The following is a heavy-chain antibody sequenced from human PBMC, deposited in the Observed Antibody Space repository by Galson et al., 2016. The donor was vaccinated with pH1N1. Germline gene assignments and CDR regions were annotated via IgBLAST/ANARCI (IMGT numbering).Heavy chain of an antibody. J-gene: IGHJ4*02. Sequence: SPRLSCAASGFTFSNYAMSWVRQAPGEGLEWVAVISSSGDNIFYADSVKGRFTISRDSSKNTLYLQMNNLRPEDTAFYYCARVRSSGYNYAQQFVDWGQGTLVTVSS. V-gene: IGHV3-30-3*01. CDR3: ARVRSSGYNYAQQFVD. CDR2: ISSSGDNI. CDR1: GFTFSNYA. D-gene: IGHD5-18*01.